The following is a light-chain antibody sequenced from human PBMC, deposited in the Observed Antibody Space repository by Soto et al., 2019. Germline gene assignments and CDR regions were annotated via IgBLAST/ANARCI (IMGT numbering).Light chain of an antibody. J-gene: IGLJ1*01. CDR2: DVS. Sequence: QSALTQPRSVSGSPGQSVTISCTGTSSDVGGYNYVSWYQQHPGKAPKLMIYDVSKRPSGVPDRFSGSKSGNTASLTISGLQADDEAGYYCCSYAGSYTSFGTGTKVTVL. CDR3: CSYAGSYTS. V-gene: IGLV2-11*01. CDR1: SSDVGGYNY.